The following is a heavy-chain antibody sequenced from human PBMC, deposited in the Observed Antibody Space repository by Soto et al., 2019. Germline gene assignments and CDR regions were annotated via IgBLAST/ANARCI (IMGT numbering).Heavy chain of an antibody. CDR2: IYPGDSDT. J-gene: IGHJ5*02. CDR3: ARLGRSRGPTVTRLDWFDP. Sequence: GESLKISCKGSGYSFTSYWIGWVRQMPGKGLEWMGIIYPGDSDTRYSPSFQGQVTISADKSISTAYLQWSSLKASDTAMYYCARLGRSRGPTVTRLDWFDPWGQGTLVTVSS. D-gene: IGHD4-4*01. CDR1: GYSFTSYW. V-gene: IGHV5-51*01.